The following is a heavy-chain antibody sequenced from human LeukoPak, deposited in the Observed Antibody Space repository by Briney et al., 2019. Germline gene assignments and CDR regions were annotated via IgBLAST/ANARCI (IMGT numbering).Heavy chain of an antibody. D-gene: IGHD2-15*01. Sequence: ASVKVSCKASGGTFSSYAISWVRQAPGQGLEWMGGIIPIFGTANYAQKFQGRVMITTDESTSTAYMELSSLRSEDTAVYYCARICSGGSCYNDYWGQGTLVTVSS. CDR3: ARICSGGSCYNDY. CDR1: GGTFSSYA. J-gene: IGHJ4*02. V-gene: IGHV1-69*05. CDR2: IIPIFGTA.